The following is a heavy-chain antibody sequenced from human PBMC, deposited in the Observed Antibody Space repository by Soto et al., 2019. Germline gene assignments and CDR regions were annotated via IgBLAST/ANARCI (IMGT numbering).Heavy chain of an antibody. CDR1: GGSISSSSYY. D-gene: IGHD3-22*01. CDR2: IYYSGST. Sequence: QLQLQESGPGLVKPSETLSLTCTVSGGSISSSSYYWGWIRQPPGKGLEWIGSIYYSGSTYYNPSLKSRVTISVDTSKNQFSLKLSSVTAADTAVYYCARPPIVVDELGAFDIWGQGTMVTVSS. CDR3: ARPPIVVDELGAFDI. J-gene: IGHJ3*02. V-gene: IGHV4-39*01.